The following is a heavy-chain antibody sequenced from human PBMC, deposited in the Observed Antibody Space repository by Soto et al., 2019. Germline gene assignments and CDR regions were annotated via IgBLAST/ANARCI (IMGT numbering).Heavy chain of an antibody. Sequence: GLFMRVSCAASGFIFRSFGVSWVRQDQGKGLEWVANIKQDGTEKNYLDSVKGRFTISRDNAKNSLYLQMNSLRAEDTAVYYCARGPLLWFGEPNPYYYGMDVWGQGTTVTVSS. J-gene: IGHJ6*02. CDR2: IKQDGTEK. V-gene: IGHV3-7*04. CDR3: ARGPLLWFGEPNPYYYGMDV. CDR1: GFIFRSFG. D-gene: IGHD3-10*01.